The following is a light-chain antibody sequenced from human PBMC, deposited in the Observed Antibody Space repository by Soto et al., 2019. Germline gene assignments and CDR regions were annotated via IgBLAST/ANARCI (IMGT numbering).Light chain of an antibody. CDR2: AAS. CDR3: QRYNSAPQT. V-gene: IGKV1-27*01. CDR1: QGISTY. J-gene: IGKJ2*01. Sequence: DIQMTQSPPSLSASAGDRVTITCRASQGISTYLAWYQQKPGTVPKVLIYAASTLQSGVPSRCSGSGSGTDFTLTISSLQPEDVATYYCQRYNSAPQTFGQGTKREIK.